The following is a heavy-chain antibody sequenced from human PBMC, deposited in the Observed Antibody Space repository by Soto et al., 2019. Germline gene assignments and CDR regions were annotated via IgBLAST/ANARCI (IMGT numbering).Heavy chain of an antibody. CDR3: AKENLEQLAPRDYYYYYGMDV. CDR1: GFTFSSYG. V-gene: IGHV3-30*18. J-gene: IGHJ6*02. D-gene: IGHD6-6*01. CDR2: ISCDGSNK. Sequence: PGGSLRLSCAASGFTFSSYGMHWVRQAPGKGLEWVAVISCDGSNKYYADSVKGRFTISRDNSKNTLYLQMNSLRAEDTAVYYCAKENLEQLAPRDYYYYYGMDVWGQGNTVTVSS.